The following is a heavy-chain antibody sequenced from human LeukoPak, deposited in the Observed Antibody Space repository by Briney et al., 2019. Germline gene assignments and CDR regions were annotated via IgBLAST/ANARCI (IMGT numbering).Heavy chain of an antibody. J-gene: IGHJ4*02. CDR1: GYTFTSYG. V-gene: IGHV1-18*01. CDR3: ARTAARRFDY. CDR2: ISGFNGRT. Sequence: SVKVSCKASGYTFTSYGINWVRQAPGQGLEWMGWISGFNGRTKDTQKLQGRVTMTTDTSTNTAYMELRSLRSDDTAVYYCARTAARRFDYWGQGTLVTVSS. D-gene: IGHD6-6*01.